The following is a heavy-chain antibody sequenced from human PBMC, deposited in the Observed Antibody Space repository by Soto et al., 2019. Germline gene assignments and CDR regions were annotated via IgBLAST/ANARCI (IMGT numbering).Heavy chain of an antibody. CDR3: ASPDYDILAGYPPKTLDY. V-gene: IGHV1-69*02. Sequence: QVQLVQSGAEVKKPGSSVKVSCKASRGTFSSYTISWVRQAPGQGLEWMGRIIPTLGIASYAQKFQRRVTITADKSTSTAYMELSRLRSEDAAVYYCASPDYDILAGYPPKTLDYWGQGTLVVVAS. CDR1: RGTFSSYT. CDR2: IIPTLGIA. D-gene: IGHD3-9*01. J-gene: IGHJ4*02.